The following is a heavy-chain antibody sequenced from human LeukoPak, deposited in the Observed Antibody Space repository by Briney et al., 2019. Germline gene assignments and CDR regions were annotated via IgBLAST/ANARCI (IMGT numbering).Heavy chain of an antibody. J-gene: IGHJ4*02. CDR1: GFTFRSYG. D-gene: IGHD5-24*01. Sequence: GGSLRLSCAVSGFTFRSYGMQCVRQARGKGLEWVAVIWYDGSNKYYADSVKGRFTISRDNSKNTLYLQMNSLRAEDTAVYYCAKKEMSTNGCLAYWGQGTLVTVSS. CDR2: IWYDGSNK. V-gene: IGHV3-33*06. CDR3: AKKEMSTNGCLAY.